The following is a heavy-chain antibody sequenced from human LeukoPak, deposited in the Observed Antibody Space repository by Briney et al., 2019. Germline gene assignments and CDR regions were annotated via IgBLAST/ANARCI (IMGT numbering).Heavy chain of an antibody. CDR2: IYYSGNT. CDR3: ARHQTSSGWPHYYYYYYMDV. V-gene: IGHV4-30-4*01. Sequence: SETLSLTCTVSGGSISSGDYYWSWIRQPPGKGLEWIGYIYYSGNTYYNPSLKSRVTISVDTSKNQFSLKLSSVTAADTAVYYCARHQTSSGWPHYYYYYYMDVWGKGTTVTVSS. CDR1: GGSISSGDYY. D-gene: IGHD6-19*01. J-gene: IGHJ6*03.